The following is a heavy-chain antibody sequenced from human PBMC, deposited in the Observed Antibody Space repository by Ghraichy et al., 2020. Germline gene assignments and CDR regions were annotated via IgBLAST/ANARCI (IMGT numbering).Heavy chain of an antibody. J-gene: IGHJ3*02. CDR1: GFTFSSYS. Sequence: GGSLRLSCAASGFTFSSYSMNWVRQAPGKGLEWVSSISSSSSYIYYADSVKGRFTISRDNAKNSLYLQMNSLRAEDTAVYYCARLGQSQDAFDIWGQGTMVTVSS. V-gene: IGHV3-21*01. CDR3: ARLGQSQDAFDI. CDR2: ISSSSSYI.